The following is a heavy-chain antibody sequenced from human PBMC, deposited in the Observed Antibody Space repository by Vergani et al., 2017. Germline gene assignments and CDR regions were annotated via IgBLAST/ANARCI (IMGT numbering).Heavy chain of an antibody. CDR1: GGSINSHNYY. CDR3: ARDRWGSHPFDY. Sequence: QVQLQESGPGLVKPSQTLSLTCTVSGGSINSHNYYWSWIRQPAGKGLEWIGRIYTSGSTNYNPSLKSRVTMSVDTSKNQFSLKLSSVTAADTAVYYCARDRWGSHPFDYWGQGTLVTVSS. J-gene: IGHJ4*02. CDR2: IYTSGST. D-gene: IGHD3-16*01. V-gene: IGHV4-61*02.